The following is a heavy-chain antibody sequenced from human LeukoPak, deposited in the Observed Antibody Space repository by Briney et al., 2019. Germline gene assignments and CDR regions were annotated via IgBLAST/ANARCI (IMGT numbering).Heavy chain of an antibody. CDR2: IRYDGSNK. Sequence: GGSLRLSCAASGFTFSSYGMHWVRQAPGKGLEWVAFIRYDGSNKYYADSVKGRFTISRDNSKNTLYLQMNSLRAEDTAVYYCARGMGLFFDYWGQGTLVTVSS. D-gene: IGHD2-8*01. V-gene: IGHV3-30*02. J-gene: IGHJ4*02. CDR1: GFTFSSYG. CDR3: ARGMGLFFDY.